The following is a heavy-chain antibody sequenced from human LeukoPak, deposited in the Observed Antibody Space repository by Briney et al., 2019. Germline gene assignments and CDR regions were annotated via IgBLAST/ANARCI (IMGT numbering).Heavy chain of an antibody. CDR2: MYYSGST. Sequence: SETLSPTCTVSGGSISSYYCSWIRQPPGKGLERIGYMYYSGSTNYNPSLKSRVTISVDMSKNQFSLKLSSVTAADTAVYYCVRSSTYHLFDDWGQGTLVTVSS. D-gene: IGHD2-15*01. J-gene: IGHJ4*02. CDR3: VRSSTYHLFDD. V-gene: IGHV4-59*08. CDR1: GGSISSYY.